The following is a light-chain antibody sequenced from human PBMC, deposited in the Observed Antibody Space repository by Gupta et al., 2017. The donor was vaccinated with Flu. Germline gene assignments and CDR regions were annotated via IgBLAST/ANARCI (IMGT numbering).Light chain of an antibody. CDR3: GTWDSSLSAWV. CDR1: SSNIGSNY. V-gene: IGLV1-51*01. CDR2: DNN. J-gene: IGLJ3*02. Sequence: QSVLTQPPSVSAAPGQKVTISCSGSSSNIGSNYVSWYQQLPGTAPKLLIYDNNKRPSGIPDRFSGSKSGTSATLGTTGLQTGDEADYYCGTWDSSLSAWVFGGGTKLTVL.